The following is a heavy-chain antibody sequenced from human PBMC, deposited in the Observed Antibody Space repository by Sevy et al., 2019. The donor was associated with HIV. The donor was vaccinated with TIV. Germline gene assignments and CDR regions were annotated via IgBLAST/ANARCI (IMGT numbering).Heavy chain of an antibody. CDR3: AKDLAGPGRRYFDY. J-gene: IGHJ4*02. V-gene: IGHV3-30*02. D-gene: IGHD6-13*01. CDR1: GFTFSSFG. CDR2: IRYDGSDK. Sequence: GGSLRLSCAASGFTFSSFGMHWVRQVPGKGLEWVTFIRYDGSDKYYAASVKGRFTISRDDSKNTLYLQMDSLRAEDTAIYYWAKDLAGPGRRYFDYWGQGTLVTVSS.